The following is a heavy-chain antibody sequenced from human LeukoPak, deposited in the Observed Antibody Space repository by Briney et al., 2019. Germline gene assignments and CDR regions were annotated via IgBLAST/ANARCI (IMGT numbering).Heavy chain of an antibody. CDR1: GFTFGDYA. Sequence: GGSLRLSCTASGFTFGDYAVSWVRQAPGKGLEWVGFIRSKAYGGTTEYAASVKGRFTISRDDSKSIAYLQMNSLKTEDTAVYYCTRWGSTHFDYWGQGTLVTVSS. J-gene: IGHJ4*02. V-gene: IGHV3-49*04. CDR3: TRWGSTHFDY. D-gene: IGHD3-16*01. CDR2: IRSKAYGGTT.